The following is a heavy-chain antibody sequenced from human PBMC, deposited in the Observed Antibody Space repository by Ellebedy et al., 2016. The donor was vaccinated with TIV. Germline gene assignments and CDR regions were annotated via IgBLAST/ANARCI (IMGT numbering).Heavy chain of an antibody. CDR3: AKGDSTVYGNGWFNP. J-gene: IGHJ5*02. CDR1: GFTFSTYS. CDR2: ISGSGGRT. V-gene: IGHV3-23*01. Sequence: GGSLRLXXAAPGFTFSTYSMSWVRQAPGKGLEWVSAISGSGGRTNYADSVKGRFTISRENSNKTLYLQMNSLRADDTAIYYCAKGDSTVYGNGWFNPWGQGRLVTVSS. D-gene: IGHD2-8*01.